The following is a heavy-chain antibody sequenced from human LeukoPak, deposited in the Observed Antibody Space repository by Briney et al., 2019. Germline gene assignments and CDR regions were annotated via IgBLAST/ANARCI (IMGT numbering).Heavy chain of an antibody. CDR2: LDESGRP. CDR3: ARDLGGYPFFMDV. Sequence: PSETLSLTCSVSGGSTWRGRHHWAWVRQPPGKGLEFIGSLDESGRPYYNAPLKSRVTISEDSSGKQFSLNLSSVTAADTAVYYCARDLGGYPFFMDVWGRGTTVIVSS. J-gene: IGHJ6*03. D-gene: IGHD2-15*01. CDR1: GGSTWRGRHH. V-gene: IGHV4-39*07.